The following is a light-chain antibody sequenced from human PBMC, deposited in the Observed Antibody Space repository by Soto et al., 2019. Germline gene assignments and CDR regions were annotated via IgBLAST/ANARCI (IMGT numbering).Light chain of an antibody. J-gene: IGKJ2*01. CDR2: SAS. CDR3: LQRHTHPYT. CDR1: QSISSW. Sequence: DIQMTQSPSTLSESVGDRVTIICRASQSISSWLAWYQQKPGKAPERLIYSASNLQAGVPSRFSGSGSGTEFTLTVSSLEPEDFATYFCLQRHTHPYTFGQGTKLEI. V-gene: IGKV1-5*02.